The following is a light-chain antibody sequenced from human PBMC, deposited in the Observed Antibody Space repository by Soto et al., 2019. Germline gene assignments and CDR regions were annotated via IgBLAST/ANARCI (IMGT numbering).Light chain of an antibody. J-gene: IGKJ1*01. CDR1: QYISTW. CDR2: KAS. Sequence: DTQMTQSPSTLSASVGDRVTIICRASQYISTWLAWYQQKPGKAPKLLIYKASTLESGVPSRFSGSGSGTEFTLTISSLQPDDFATYYCQQYDGYPWTFGQGTKVDIK. V-gene: IGKV1-5*03. CDR3: QQYDGYPWT.